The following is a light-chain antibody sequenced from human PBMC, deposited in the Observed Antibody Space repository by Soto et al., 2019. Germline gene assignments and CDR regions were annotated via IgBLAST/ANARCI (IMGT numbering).Light chain of an antibody. CDR3: QHYNTWPWT. Sequence: EILLTQSPGTLSLSPGERATLSCRASQSVSSSYLAWYQLNTGKAPRLLIYGASSRDTGIPDRFSGSGSGTEFTLTISRLQSEDFEVYYCQHYNTWPWTFGQGTQVDIK. J-gene: IGKJ1*01. CDR2: GAS. V-gene: IGKV3-20*01. CDR1: QSVSSSY.